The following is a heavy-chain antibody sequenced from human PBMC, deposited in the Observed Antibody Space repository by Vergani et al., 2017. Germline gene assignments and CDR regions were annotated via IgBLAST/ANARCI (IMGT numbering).Heavy chain of an antibody. CDR1: GFTFSSYA. V-gene: IGHV3-23*04. CDR2: ISGSGGST. J-gene: IGHJ6*03. D-gene: IGHD4-17*01. CDR3: ARDPLDYGDSYYYYYYMDV. Sequence: EVQLVESGGGLVKPGGSLRLSCAASGFTFSSYAMSWVRQAPGKGLEWVSAISGSGGSTYYADSVKGRFTISRDNSKNTLYLQMNSLRAEDTAVYYCARDPLDYGDSYYYYYYMDVWGKGTTVTVSS.